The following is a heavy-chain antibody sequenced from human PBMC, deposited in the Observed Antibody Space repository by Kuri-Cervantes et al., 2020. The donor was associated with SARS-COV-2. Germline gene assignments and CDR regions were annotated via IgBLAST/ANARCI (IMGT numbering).Heavy chain of an antibody. V-gene: IGHV3-30*01. J-gene: IGHJ4*02. CDR1: GFTFSSYW. CDR3: ARAPGYSYGSFDY. Sequence: GGSLRLSCAASGFTFSSYWMHWVRQAPGKGLEWVAVISYDGSNKYYADSVKGRFTISRDNSKNTLFLQMNSLRAEDTAVYYCARAPGYSYGSFDYWGQGTLVTVSS. D-gene: IGHD5-18*01. CDR2: ISYDGSNK.